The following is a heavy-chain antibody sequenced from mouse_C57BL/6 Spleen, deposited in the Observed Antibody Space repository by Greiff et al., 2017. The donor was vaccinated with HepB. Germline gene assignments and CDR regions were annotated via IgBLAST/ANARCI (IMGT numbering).Heavy chain of an antibody. D-gene: IGHD2-2*01. V-gene: IGHV1-64*01. CDR1: GYTFTSYW. Sequence: QVQLQQPGAELVKPGASVKLSCKASGYTFTSYWMHWVKQRPGQGLEWIGMIHPNSGSTNYNEKFKSKATMTADTSSNTAYLQLSSLTSEDTAVYYCTTGVWLRRDYAMDYWGQGTSVTVSS. J-gene: IGHJ4*01. CDR3: TTGVWLRRDYAMDY. CDR2: IHPNSGST.